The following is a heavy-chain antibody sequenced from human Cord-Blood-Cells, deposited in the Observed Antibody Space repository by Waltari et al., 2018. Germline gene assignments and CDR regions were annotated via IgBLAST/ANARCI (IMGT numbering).Heavy chain of an antibody. CDR3: ARDVSGPPWYFDL. D-gene: IGHD2-8*01. CDR2: IYYSWST. J-gene: IGHJ2*01. CDR1: GGSISRRGHY. Sequence: QVQLQESGPGLVKPSQTLSLTCPVSGGSISRRGHYWSWIRQHPGKGLEWIGYIYYSWSTYYNPALKSRVTISVDTSKNQFSLKLSSVTAADTAVYYCARDVSGPPWYFDLWGRGTLVTVSS. V-gene: IGHV4-31*03.